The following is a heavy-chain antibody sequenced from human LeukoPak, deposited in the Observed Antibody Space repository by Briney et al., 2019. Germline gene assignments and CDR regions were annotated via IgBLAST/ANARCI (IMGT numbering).Heavy chain of an antibody. D-gene: IGHD2-15*01. CDR1: GFTFSSYW. CDR2: IYSDGSST. J-gene: IGHJ5*02. V-gene: IGHV3-74*01. CDR3: ARDNTGYCSGGSCSNWFDP. Sequence: GGSLRLSCAASGFTFSSYWMHWVRQAPGKGLVWVSRIYSDGSSTIYADSVKGRFTISRDNAKNTLYLQMNSLRAEDTAVYYCARDNTGYCSGGSCSNWFDPWGQGTLVTVSS.